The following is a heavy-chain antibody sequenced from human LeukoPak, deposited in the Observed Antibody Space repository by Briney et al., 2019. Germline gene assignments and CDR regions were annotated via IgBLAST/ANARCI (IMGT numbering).Heavy chain of an antibody. CDR3: AQKGYGSLTYFDS. D-gene: IGHD3-10*01. CDR1: GFTFSSYA. J-gene: IGHJ4*02. CDR2: ISGSGGST. Sequence: GGSLRLSCAASGFTFSSYAMSWVRQAPGKGLEWVSGISGSGGSTYYADSVKGRFTISKDNSKNTLYLQMNSLRAEDTAVYYCAQKGYGSLTYFDSWGQGTLVTVSS. V-gene: IGHV3-23*01.